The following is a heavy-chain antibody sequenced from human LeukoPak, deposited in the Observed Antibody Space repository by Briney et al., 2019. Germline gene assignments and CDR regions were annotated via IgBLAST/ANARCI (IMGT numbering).Heavy chain of an antibody. Sequence: GASVKVSCKASGGTFSSYAISWVRQAPGQGLEWMGGIIPIFGTANYAQKFQGRVTITADESTSTAYMELSSPRSEDTAVYYCARSYSGYVNWFDPWGQGTLVTVSS. CDR3: ARSYSGYVNWFDP. J-gene: IGHJ5*02. CDR1: GGTFSSYA. CDR2: IIPIFGTA. D-gene: IGHD5-12*01. V-gene: IGHV1-69*13.